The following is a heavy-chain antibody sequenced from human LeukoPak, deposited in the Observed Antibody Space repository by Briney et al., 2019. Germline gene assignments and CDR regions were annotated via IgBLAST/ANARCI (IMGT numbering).Heavy chain of an antibody. CDR2: LSYDGSNK. J-gene: IGHJ4*02. Sequence: GGSLSLSWAAPGLTFGSFAMNWFRQAPGKGLEWVAVLSYDGSNKYYADSVKGRFTISRDNSKNTLYLQMNSLRAEDTAVYYCARVDGIAAAGTGPIDYWGQGTLVTVSS. CDR3: ARVDGIAAAGTGPIDY. V-gene: IGHV3-30-3*01. D-gene: IGHD6-13*01. CDR1: GLTFGSFA.